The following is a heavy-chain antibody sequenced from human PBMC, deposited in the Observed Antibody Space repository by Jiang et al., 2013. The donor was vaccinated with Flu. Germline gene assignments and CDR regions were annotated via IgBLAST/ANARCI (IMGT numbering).Heavy chain of an antibody. V-gene: IGHV4-34*01. Sequence: SLKSRVTISVDTSKNQFSLKLSSVTAADTAVYYCARDSSGYLAYYFDYWGQGTLVTVSS. J-gene: IGHJ4*02. D-gene: IGHD5-12*01. CDR3: ARDSSGYLAYYFDY.